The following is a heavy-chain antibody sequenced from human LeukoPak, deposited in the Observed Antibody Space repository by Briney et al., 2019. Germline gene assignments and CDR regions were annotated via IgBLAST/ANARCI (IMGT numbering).Heavy chain of an antibody. CDR1: EFTFSDCG. D-gene: IGHD3-10*01. CDR2: ISNDGGHK. J-gene: IGHJ4*02. Sequence: AGSLTLSCAASEFTFSDCGMHWVRQAPGKGLEWVALISNDGGHKYYADSAKGRFTISRDNSKNTLYLEVNSLRIEDTAVYYCAKDRKWSYYGFDYWGQGTLVTVSS. CDR3: AKDRKWSYYGFDY. V-gene: IGHV3-30*18.